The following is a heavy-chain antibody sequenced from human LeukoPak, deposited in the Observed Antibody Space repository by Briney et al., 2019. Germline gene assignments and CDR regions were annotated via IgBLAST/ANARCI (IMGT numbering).Heavy chain of an antibody. V-gene: IGHV4-34*01. Sequence: NPSETLSLTCAVYGGSFSGYYWSWIRQPPGKGLEWIGEINHSGSTNYNPSLKSRVTISVDTSKNQFSLKLSSVTAADTAVYYCASSTPWIQLWYGRDYWGQGTLVTVSS. CDR3: ASSTPWIQLWYGRDY. J-gene: IGHJ4*02. CDR1: GGSFSGYY. D-gene: IGHD5-18*01. CDR2: INHSGST.